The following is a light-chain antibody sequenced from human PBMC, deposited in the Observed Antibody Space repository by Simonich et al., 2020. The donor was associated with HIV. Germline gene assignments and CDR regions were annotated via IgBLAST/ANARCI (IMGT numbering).Light chain of an antibody. CDR1: QDISNS. J-gene: IGKJ1*01. CDR2: AAS. Sequence: DIQMTQSPSSLSASVGDRVTITCRASQDISNSLVWYQQKPGKAPKLLLYAASRLESGVPSRFSGSGAGTKFTLTISSLQPEDFATYYCQQAITFPRTFGQGTRVDVK. CDR3: QQAITFPRT. V-gene: IGKV1-NL1*01.